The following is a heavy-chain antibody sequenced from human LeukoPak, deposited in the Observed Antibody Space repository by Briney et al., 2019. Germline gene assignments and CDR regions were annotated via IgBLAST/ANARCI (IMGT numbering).Heavy chain of an antibody. CDR2: ISGSGGST. CDR1: GFTFSDYY. J-gene: IGHJ4*02. V-gene: IGHV3-23*01. D-gene: IGHD3-9*01. Sequence: GGSLRLSCAASGFTFSDYYMGWIRQAPGKGLEWVSAISGSGGSTYYADSVKGRFTISRDNSKNTLYLQMNSLRAEDTAVYYCAKDQSPNYDILTSDYWGQGTLVTVSS. CDR3: AKDQSPNYDILTSDY.